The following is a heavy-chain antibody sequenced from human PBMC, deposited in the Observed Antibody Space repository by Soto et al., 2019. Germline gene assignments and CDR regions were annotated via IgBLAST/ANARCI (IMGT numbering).Heavy chain of an antibody. CDR2: INAGNGNT. CDR3: AREGNETITIFGVGISSYGYYYYMDV. CDR1: GYTFTSYA. D-gene: IGHD3-3*01. J-gene: IGHJ6*03. Sequence: QVQLVQSGAEVKKPGASVKVSCKASGYTFTSYAMHWVRQAPGQRLEWMGGINAGNGNTKYSQKFQGRVTITRDTSASTAYMELSSLRSEDTAVYYCAREGNETITIFGVGISSYGYYYYMDVWGKGTTVTVSS. V-gene: IGHV1-3*01.